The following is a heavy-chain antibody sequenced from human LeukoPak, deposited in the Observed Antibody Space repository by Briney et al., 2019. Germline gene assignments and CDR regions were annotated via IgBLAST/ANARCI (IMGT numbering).Heavy chain of an antibody. CDR3: ARKLGKHYYYGMDV. V-gene: IGHV1-18*04. CDR2: ISAYNGNT. D-gene: IGHD3-16*01. J-gene: IGHJ6*04. Sequence: ASVKVSCKASGYTFTSYGISWVRQAPGQGLEWMGWISAYNGNTNYAQKLQGRVTMTTDTSTSTAYMELRSLRSDDTAVYYCARKLGKHYYYGMDVWGKGTTVTVSS. CDR1: GYTFTSYG.